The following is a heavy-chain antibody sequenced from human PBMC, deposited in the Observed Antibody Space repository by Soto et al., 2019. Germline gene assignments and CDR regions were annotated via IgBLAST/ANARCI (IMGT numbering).Heavy chain of an antibody. Sequence: QVQLQESGPGLVKPSETLSLTCTVSGGSISSYYWSWIRQPPGKGLEWIGYIYYSGSTNYNPSLKSRVTIPVDTSKTQFSLKLSSVTAADTAVYYCARDNGYSYGYTLDHWGQGTLVTVSS. CDR1: GGSISSYY. CDR2: IYYSGST. D-gene: IGHD5-18*01. V-gene: IGHV4-59*01. CDR3: ARDNGYSYGYTLDH. J-gene: IGHJ4*02.